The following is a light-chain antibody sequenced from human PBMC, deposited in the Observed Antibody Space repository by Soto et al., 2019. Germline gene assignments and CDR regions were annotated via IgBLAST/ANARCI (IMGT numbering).Light chain of an antibody. Sequence: EIVMTQSPATLSVSPGGRATLSCRASQSISDTLAWYQQKPGQAPRLLIYSASRGATGFPARFSGSGSGTDFTLTISSLQSEDFAVYYCQQYDNLPQLTFGAGTKVEI. J-gene: IGKJ4*01. CDR2: SAS. CDR1: QSISDT. V-gene: IGKV3-15*01. CDR3: QQYDNLPQLT.